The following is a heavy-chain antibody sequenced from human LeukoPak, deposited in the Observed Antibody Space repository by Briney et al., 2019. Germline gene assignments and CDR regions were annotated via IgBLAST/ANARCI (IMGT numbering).Heavy chain of an antibody. J-gene: IGHJ4*02. V-gene: IGHV4-59*08. CDR3: ARWYSSGWAFDY. CDR1: GGSISSYY. Sequence: PAETLSLTCTVSGGSISSYYWSWIRQPPGKGLEWIGYIYYSGSTNYNPSLKSRVTISVDTSKNQFSLKLSSVTAADTAVYYCARWYSSGWAFDYWGQGTLVTVSS. D-gene: IGHD6-19*01. CDR2: IYYSGST.